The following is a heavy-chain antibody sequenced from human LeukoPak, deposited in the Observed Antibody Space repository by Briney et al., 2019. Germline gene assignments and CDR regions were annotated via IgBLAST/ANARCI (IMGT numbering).Heavy chain of an antibody. J-gene: IGHJ3*02. CDR3: ARDSGWEVVLYASEI. D-gene: IGHD1-26*01. CDR1: GYTFTGYY. Sequence: ASVKVSCKASGYTFTGYYIHWVRQAPGQGLEWMGWINPNSGGTNYAQKFEGWVTMTRDTSMSTVYKELSRLKSDDTAVYYCARDSGWEVVLYASEIWGQGTMVTVSS. V-gene: IGHV1-2*04. CDR2: INPNSGGT.